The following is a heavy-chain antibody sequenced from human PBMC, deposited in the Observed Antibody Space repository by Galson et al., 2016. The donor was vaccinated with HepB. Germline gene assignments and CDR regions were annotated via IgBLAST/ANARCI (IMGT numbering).Heavy chain of an antibody. CDR1: GFTFSSYG. CDR2: MSYDGSHT. Sequence: SLRLSCAASGFTFSSYGMHWVRQAPGKGLEWVAVMSYDGSHTYHAESVKGRFTISRDNSKNTLYLQMNNLRAEDTAVYYCAKECAIHCGGDCAAFDMWGQGTMVSVSS. D-gene: IGHD2-21*02. J-gene: IGHJ3*02. CDR3: AKECAIHCGGDCAAFDM. V-gene: IGHV3-30*18.